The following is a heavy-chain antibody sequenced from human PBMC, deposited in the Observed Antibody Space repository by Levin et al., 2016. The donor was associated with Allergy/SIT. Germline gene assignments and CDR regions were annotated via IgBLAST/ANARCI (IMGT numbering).Heavy chain of an antibody. Sequence: WIRQPPGKGLEWVSSILGSGGSTYFADSVKGRFTISRDNSKNTLYLQMDSLRAEDTAIYYCARDEPPDCSNAVCYHGIDYWGRGTLVTVSS. V-gene: IGHV3-23*01. J-gene: IGHJ4*02. D-gene: IGHD2-8*01. CDR2: ILGSGGST. CDR3: ARDEPPDCSNAVCYHGIDY.